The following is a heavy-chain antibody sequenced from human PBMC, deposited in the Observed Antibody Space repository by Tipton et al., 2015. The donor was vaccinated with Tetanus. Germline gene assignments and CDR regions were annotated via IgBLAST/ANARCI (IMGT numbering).Heavy chain of an antibody. CDR2: IYYSGST. CDR1: GGSISSGGYY. Sequence: GLVKPSETLSLTCTVSGGSISSGGYYWSWIRQHPGKGLEWIGYIYYSGSTNYNPSLKSRVTISVDTSKNQFSLKLSSVTAADTAVYYCARGVWFGPGPKYYFDYWGQGTLVTVSS. J-gene: IGHJ4*02. CDR3: ARGVWFGPGPKYYFDY. D-gene: IGHD3-10*01. V-gene: IGHV4-61*08.